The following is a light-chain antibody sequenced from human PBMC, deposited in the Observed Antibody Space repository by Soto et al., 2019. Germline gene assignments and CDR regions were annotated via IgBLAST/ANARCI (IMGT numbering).Light chain of an antibody. CDR1: QSVRSN. Sequence: EIVMTQSPATLSVSPGERATLSCRASQSVRSNLAWYQQKPGQAPSLLIYGASTRATGTPARFSGSGSGTDFTLTISSLEPEDFAVYYCQQRSDWPRITFGQGTRLENK. CDR3: QQRSDWPRIT. CDR2: GAS. V-gene: IGKV3-15*01. J-gene: IGKJ5*01.